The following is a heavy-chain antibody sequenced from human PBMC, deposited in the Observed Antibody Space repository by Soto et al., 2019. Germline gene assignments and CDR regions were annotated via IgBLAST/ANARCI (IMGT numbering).Heavy chain of an antibody. J-gene: IGHJ4*02. Sequence: SETLSLTYTVSGDSMDRYYWTWLRQSPGKGLEWIGYIHSTGSTNYNPSLMSRVTMSVDTSKIQFSLNLSSMAAADTAVYYCARYRLWFGEFTLDSWGQGTLVTVSS. CDR2: IHSTGST. V-gene: IGHV4-59*08. CDR1: GDSMDRYY. CDR3: ARYRLWFGEFTLDS. D-gene: IGHD3-10*01.